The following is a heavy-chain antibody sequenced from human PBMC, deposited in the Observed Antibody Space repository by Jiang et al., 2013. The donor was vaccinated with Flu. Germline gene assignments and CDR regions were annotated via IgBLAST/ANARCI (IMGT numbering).Heavy chain of an antibody. D-gene: IGHD3-22*01. J-gene: IGHJ4*02. Sequence: SLTCTVSGGSVSSGSYYWSWIRQPPGKGLEWIAYIYFSGSTNYNPTLKSRVTISVDTSKNQFSLKLSSVTAADTAVYYCARSLADYYDSSGYFLDYWGQGTLVTVSS. CDR2: IYFSGST. CDR3: ARSLADYYDSSGYFLDY. V-gene: IGHV4-61*01. CDR1: GGSVSSGSYY.